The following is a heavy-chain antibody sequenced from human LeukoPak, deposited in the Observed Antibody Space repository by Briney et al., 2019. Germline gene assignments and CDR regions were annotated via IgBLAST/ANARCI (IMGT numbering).Heavy chain of an antibody. CDR1: QYTFTDYA. V-gene: IGHV1-3*01. CDR3: ATGGFPTYYYDSSGYLFCRY. CDR2: IDAGNGKT. J-gene: IGHJ4*02. D-gene: IGHD3-22*01. Sequence: ASVKVSCKASQYTFTDYAVHWVRQAPGQRLEWMGWIDAGNGKTKYSQSFQGRVTIIRDTSATTAYMELSSLTSEDTAVYYCATGGFPTYYYDSSGYLFCRYWGQGTLVTVSS.